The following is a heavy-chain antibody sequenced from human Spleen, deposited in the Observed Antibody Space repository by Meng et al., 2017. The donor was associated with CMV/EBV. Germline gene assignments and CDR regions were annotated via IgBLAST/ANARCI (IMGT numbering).Heavy chain of an antibody. CDR3: ARAYYYDRGGYAHYFDF. CDR2: PYYSSKWFS. D-gene: IGHD3-22*01. CDR1: SRDMAD. J-gene: IGHJ4*02. Sequence: SRDMADWTWVRQSPSGGLEWVRRPYYSSKWFSDYAISVKGRLIVDADTSKNQFSLQLNSVTPEDTAVYFCARAYYYDRGGYAHYFDFWGQGALVTVSS. V-gene: IGHV6-1*01.